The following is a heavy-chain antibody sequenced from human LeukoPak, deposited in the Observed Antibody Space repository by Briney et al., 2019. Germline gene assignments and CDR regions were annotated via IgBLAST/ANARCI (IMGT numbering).Heavy chain of an antibody. Sequence: SETLSLTCTVSGGSISSGSYYWSWIRQPAGKGLEWIGRIYTSGSTNYNPSLKSRVTISVDTSKNQFSLKLSSVTAADTAVYYCARKVRRTFHFDYWGQGTLVTVSS. CDR2: IYTSGST. J-gene: IGHJ4*02. CDR3: ARKVRRTFHFDY. V-gene: IGHV4-61*02. D-gene: IGHD3-16*01. CDR1: GGSISSGSYY.